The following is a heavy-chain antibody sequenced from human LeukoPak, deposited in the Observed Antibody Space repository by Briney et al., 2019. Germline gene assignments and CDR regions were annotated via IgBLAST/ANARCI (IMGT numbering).Heavy chain of an antibody. Sequence: ASVNVSCKASGYTFTSYDINWVRQATGQGLEWMGWMNPNSGNTGYALKFQGRVTMTRNTSISTAYMELSSLRSEDTAVYYCARPDYGNDAFDIWGQGTMVTVSS. D-gene: IGHD4-17*01. CDR3: ARPDYGNDAFDI. CDR2: MNPNSGNT. CDR1: GYTFTSYD. V-gene: IGHV1-8*01. J-gene: IGHJ3*02.